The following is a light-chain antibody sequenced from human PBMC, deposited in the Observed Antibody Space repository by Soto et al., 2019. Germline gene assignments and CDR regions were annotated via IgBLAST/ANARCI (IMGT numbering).Light chain of an antibody. V-gene: IGKV3-11*01. CDR2: DAS. Sequence: EIVLTQSPGTLSLSPGERATVSCGASQSVTSNLAWYQQKPGQAPRLLVYDASNRATGIPARFSGSGSGTDFTLTISSLEPEDFAVYYCQQRSNRPPITFGQGTRLEIK. CDR1: QSVTSN. CDR3: QQRSNRPPIT. J-gene: IGKJ5*01.